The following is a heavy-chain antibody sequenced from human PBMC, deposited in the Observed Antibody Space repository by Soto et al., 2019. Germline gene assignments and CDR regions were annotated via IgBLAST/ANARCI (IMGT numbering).Heavy chain of an antibody. J-gene: IGHJ5*02. CDR3: ARPGYCSVGSCRSYQLGWFDP. D-gene: IGHD2-15*01. CDR1: GGTFSSYA. V-gene: IGHV1-69*01. Sequence: QVQLVQSGAEVKKPGSSVKVSCKASGGTFSSYAISWVRQAPGQGLEWMGGIIPIFGTANYAQKFQGRVTITADESTSTAYMELSSLRSEDTAVYYCARPGYCSVGSCRSYQLGWFDPWGQGTLVTVSS. CDR2: IIPIFGTA.